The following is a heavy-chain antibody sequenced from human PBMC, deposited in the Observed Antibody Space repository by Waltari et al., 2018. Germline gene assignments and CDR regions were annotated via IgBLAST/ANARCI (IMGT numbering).Heavy chain of an antibody. J-gene: IGHJ4*01. CDR3: ARYGEVPPNYFFDY. CDR1: GESFLGYF. D-gene: IGHD2-21*01. V-gene: IGHV4-34*01. Sequence: QVQLHQWGAGQLKPSETLSLTCAVSGESFLGYFWSWIRQSPGKGLEGLGAIHHMGSTNYNPALASRVSLSVDTTKKQFSRSVTSVTAADAAVYYCARYGEVPPNYFFDYWGRGTLVTVSS. CDR2: IHHMGST.